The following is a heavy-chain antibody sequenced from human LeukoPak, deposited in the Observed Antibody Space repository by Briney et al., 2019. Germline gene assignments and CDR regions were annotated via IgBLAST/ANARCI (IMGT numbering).Heavy chain of an antibody. CDR2: ISSSSSYI. D-gene: IGHD2-2*01. V-gene: IGHV3-21*01. CDR1: GFTFSSYS. J-gene: IGHJ6*03. Sequence: PGGSLRLSCAASGFTFSSYSMNWVRQAPGKGLEWVSSISSSSSYIYYADSVKGRFTISRDNAKNSLYLQMNSLRAEDTAVYYCARVLCSSTSCYFYYYYYYMDVWGKGTTVTISS. CDR3: ARVLCSSTSCYFYYYYYYMDV.